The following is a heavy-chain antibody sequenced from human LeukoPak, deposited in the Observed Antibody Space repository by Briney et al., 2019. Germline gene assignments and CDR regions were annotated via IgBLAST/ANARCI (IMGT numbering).Heavy chain of an antibody. Sequence: PSETLSLTCTVSGGSISSHYWSWIRQPPGKGLEWIGCIYYSGSTNYNPSLKSRITISVDTSKNQFSLKLSSVTAADTAVYYCARDRVPAALHFDYWAREPWSPSPQ. V-gene: IGHV4-59*11. CDR2: IYYSGST. CDR3: ARDRVPAALHFDY. CDR1: GGSISSHY. J-gene: IGHJ4*02. D-gene: IGHD2-2*01.